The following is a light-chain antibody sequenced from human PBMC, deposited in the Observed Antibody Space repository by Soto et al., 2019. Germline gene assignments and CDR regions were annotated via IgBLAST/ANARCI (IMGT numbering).Light chain of an antibody. CDR1: SSDIGSNNY. Sequence: QSVLTQPASVSGSPGQSITISCTGTSSDIGSNNYVSWFQQRPGKAPTLIIYEVSNRPSGVSTHFSGFKSGITASLAISGLLPEDEAEYYCSSYTTTTRLFGGGTKLTVL. CDR2: EVS. CDR3: SSYTTTTRL. J-gene: IGLJ3*02. V-gene: IGLV2-14*01.